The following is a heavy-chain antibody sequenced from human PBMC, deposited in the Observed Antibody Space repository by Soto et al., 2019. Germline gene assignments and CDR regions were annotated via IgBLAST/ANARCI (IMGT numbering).Heavy chain of an antibody. V-gene: IGHV3-49*03. CDR2: IRSKAYGGTT. CDR3: TRDRVVVVPARELVLRDV. Sequence: GGSLRLSCTASGFTFGDYAMSWFRQAPGKGLEWVGFIRSKAYGGTTEYAASVKGRFTISRDDSKSIAYLQMNSLKTEDTAVYYCTRDRVVVVPARELVLRDVWGQGTTVTVSS. CDR1: GFTFGDYA. J-gene: IGHJ6*02. D-gene: IGHD2-2*01.